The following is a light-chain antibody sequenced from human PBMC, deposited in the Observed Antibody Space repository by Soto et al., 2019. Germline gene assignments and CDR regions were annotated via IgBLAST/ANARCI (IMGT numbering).Light chain of an antibody. CDR3: QQYNNWPPWT. CDR2: GAS. Sequence: EIVMTQSPATLSVSPGERATLSCRASQSFSSNLAWYQQKPGQAPRLLIYGASTRATGIPARFSGSGSGTEYTLTISSLQSEDFAVNYCQQYNNWPPWTFGQGTKVAIK. CDR1: QSFSSN. J-gene: IGKJ1*01. V-gene: IGKV3-15*01.